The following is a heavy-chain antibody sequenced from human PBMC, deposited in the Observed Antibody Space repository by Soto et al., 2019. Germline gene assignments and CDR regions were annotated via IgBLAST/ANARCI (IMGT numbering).Heavy chain of an antibody. D-gene: IGHD6-6*01. V-gene: IGHV4-30-2*01. CDR3: ARADSSSSGYYYYGMDV. Sequence: PSETLSLTCAVSVGSISSGGYSWSWIRQPPGKGLEWIGYIYHSGSTYYNPSLKSRVTISVDRSKNQFSLKLSSVTAADTAVYYCARADSSSSGYYYYGMDVWGQGTTVTVSS. CDR2: IYHSGST. CDR1: VGSISSGGYS. J-gene: IGHJ6*02.